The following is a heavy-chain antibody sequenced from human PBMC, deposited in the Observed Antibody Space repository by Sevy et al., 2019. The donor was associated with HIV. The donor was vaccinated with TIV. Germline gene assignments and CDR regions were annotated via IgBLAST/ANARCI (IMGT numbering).Heavy chain of an antibody. CDR2: INPNSGGT. CDR3: ARDDKGVWITGTLYYYYGMDV. Sequence: APVKVSCKASGYTFTGYYIHWVRQAPGQGLEWMGWINPNSGGTNYAQKFQGRVTMTRDTSISTAYMELSRLRSDDTAVYYCARDDKGVWITGTLYYYYGMDVWGQGTTVTVSS. V-gene: IGHV1-2*02. D-gene: IGHD1-20*01. CDR1: GYTFTGYY. J-gene: IGHJ6*02.